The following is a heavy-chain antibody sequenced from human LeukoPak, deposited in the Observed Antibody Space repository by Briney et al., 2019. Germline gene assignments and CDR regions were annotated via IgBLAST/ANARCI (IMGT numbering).Heavy chain of an antibody. D-gene: IGHD1-26*01. Sequence: PGGSLRLSCAASGFTFSTYGLTWVRQAPGKGLKWVSGINGGGSRSYYADFVKGRFTISRDNSKNTLYLLMNTLRAEDTAVYYCAKENSGSYNYWGQGTLVTVSS. J-gene: IGHJ4*02. CDR2: INGGGSRS. V-gene: IGHV3-23*01. CDR1: GFTFSTYG. CDR3: AKENSGSYNY.